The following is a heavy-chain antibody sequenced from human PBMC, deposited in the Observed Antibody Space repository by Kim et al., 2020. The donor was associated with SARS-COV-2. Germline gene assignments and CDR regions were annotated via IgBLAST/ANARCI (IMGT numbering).Heavy chain of an antibody. CDR3: ASDSSTYAFAFDF. J-gene: IGHJ3*01. Sequence: GGSLRLSCAASGFTFSTYWVDWVRQAPGKGLVWVSRIKTDGSSTSYADSVKGRSTISRDNAKNTLYLQINSLRAEDTAVYYCASDSSTYAFAFDFWGQGTMVTVSS. CDR2: IKTDGSST. V-gene: IGHV3-74*01. CDR1: GFTFSTYW. D-gene: IGHD2-2*01.